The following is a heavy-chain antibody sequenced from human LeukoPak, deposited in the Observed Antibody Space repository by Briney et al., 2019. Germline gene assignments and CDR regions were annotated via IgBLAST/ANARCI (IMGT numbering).Heavy chain of an antibody. D-gene: IGHD3-22*01. Sequence: GGSLRLSCATSGFTFSSYSMNWVRQAPGKGLEWVSSINSRSSSMYYADSVKGRFTISRDNAKNSLYLQMNSLRAEDTAVYYCARGPTMRMDVWGKGTTVTVSS. CDR2: INSRSSSM. CDR3: ARGPTMRMDV. J-gene: IGHJ6*04. V-gene: IGHV3-21*01. CDR1: GFTFSSYS.